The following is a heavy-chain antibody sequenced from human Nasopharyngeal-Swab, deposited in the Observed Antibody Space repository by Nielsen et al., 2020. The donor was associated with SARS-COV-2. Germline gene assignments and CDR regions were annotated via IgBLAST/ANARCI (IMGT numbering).Heavy chain of an antibody. D-gene: IGHD5-12*01. J-gene: IGHJ4*02. CDR2: ITSGNSV. V-gene: IGHV3-48*04. CDR1: GFTSSPYT. CDR3: ARERGGGYGDY. Sequence: GGSLRLSCATSGFTSSPYTMTWVRPAPGKGLQWISYITSGNSVQYADSVRGRFTISRDNAKNSLYLQMNSLTAEDTAVYYCARERGGGYGDYWGQGTLVTVSS.